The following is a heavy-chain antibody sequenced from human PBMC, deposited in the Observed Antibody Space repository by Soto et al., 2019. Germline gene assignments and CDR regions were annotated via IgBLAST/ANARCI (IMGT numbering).Heavy chain of an antibody. CDR2: INHSGST. Sequence: SETLSLTCAVYGGSFSGYYWSWIRQPPGKGLEWIGEINHSGSTNYNPSLKSRVTISVDTSKNQFSLKLSSVTAADTAVYYCARRQQLAGWFDPWGQGTLVTVSS. J-gene: IGHJ5*02. V-gene: IGHV4-34*01. D-gene: IGHD6-13*01. CDR3: ARRQQLAGWFDP. CDR1: GGSFSGYY.